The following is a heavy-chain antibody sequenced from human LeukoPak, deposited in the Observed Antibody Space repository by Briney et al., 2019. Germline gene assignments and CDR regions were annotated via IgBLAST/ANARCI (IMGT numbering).Heavy chain of an antibody. J-gene: IGHJ4*02. CDR2: ISYDGSNK. CDR1: GFTFSSYG. D-gene: IGHD2-15*01. V-gene: IGHV3-30*03. CDR3: ARGGGYCSGGSCYFGY. Sequence: GGSLRLSCAASGFTFSSYGMHWVRQAPGKGLEWVAVISYDGSNKYYADSVKGRFTISRDNAKNSLYLQMNSLRAEDTAVYYCARGGGYCSGGSCYFGYWGQGTLVTVSS.